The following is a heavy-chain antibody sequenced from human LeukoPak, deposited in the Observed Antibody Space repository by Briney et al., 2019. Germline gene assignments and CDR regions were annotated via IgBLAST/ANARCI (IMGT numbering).Heavy chain of an antibody. D-gene: IGHD2-15*01. CDR1: GGTFSSYA. Sequence: ASVKVSCKASGGTFSSYAISWVRQAPGQGLEWMGGIIPIFGTANYAQKFQGRVTIAADESTSTAYMELSSLRSEDTAVYYCARGRSVVAATQGLDYWGQGTLVTVSS. CDR2: IIPIFGTA. V-gene: IGHV1-69*13. J-gene: IGHJ4*02. CDR3: ARGRSVVAATQGLDY.